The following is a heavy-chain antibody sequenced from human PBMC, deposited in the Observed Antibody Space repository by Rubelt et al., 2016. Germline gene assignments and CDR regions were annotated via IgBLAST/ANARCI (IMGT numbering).Heavy chain of an antibody. D-gene: IGHD6-13*01. V-gene: IGHV1-69*01. CDR2: IIPIFGTA. CDR1: GGTFSSYA. J-gene: IGHJ5*02. Sequence: QVQLVQSGAEVKKPGSSVKVSCKASGGTFSSYAISWVRQAPGQGLEWMGGIIPIFGTANYAQKFQGSGTITADESTRTAYLELSSLRSGDTAVYYCARAQQLVGGWFDPWGQGTLVTVSS. CDR3: ARAQQLVGGWFDP.